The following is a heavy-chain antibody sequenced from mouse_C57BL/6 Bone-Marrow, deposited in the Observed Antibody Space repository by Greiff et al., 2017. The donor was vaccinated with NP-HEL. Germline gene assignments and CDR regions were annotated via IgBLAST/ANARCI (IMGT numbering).Heavy chain of an antibody. J-gene: IGHJ1*03. Sequence: VQLQQSGAELARPGASVKLSCKASGYTFTSYGISWVKQRTGQGLEWIGEIYPRSGNTYYNEKFKGKATLTADKSSSTAYMELRSLTSEDSAVYFCARYYGKSYWYFDVWGTGTTVTVSS. CDR3: ARYYGKSYWYFDV. CDR2: IYPRSGNT. D-gene: IGHD1-1*01. CDR1: GYTFTSYG. V-gene: IGHV1-81*01.